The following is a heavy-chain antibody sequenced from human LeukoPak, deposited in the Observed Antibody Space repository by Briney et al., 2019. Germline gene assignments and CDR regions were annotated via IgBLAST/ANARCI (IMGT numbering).Heavy chain of an antibody. CDR2: ITSGST. V-gene: IGHV3-23*01. CDR1: GFTFSSYA. D-gene: IGHD3-22*01. CDR3: AKVDYDRSGY. J-gene: IGHJ4*02. Sequence: GGSLRLSCVASGFTFSSYAMSWVRQAPGKGLEWVSTITSGSTYYADSVKGRFTISRDNSKNTLYLQMNSLRAEDTAVYYCAKVDYDRSGYWGQGTLVTVSS.